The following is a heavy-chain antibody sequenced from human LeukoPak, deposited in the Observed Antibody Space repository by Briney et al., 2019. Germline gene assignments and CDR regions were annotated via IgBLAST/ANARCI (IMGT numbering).Heavy chain of an antibody. V-gene: IGHV5-51*01. D-gene: IGHD3-10*01. CDR3: ARSKGYGSDEFNS. J-gene: IGHJ4*02. Sequence: GESLKISCKGSGYRFTNDWIAWVRQMPGKGLEFMGIIYPGDSDTRYSPPFRGQVTISGDRSISTAYLQWTSLKASDTAMYFCARSKGYGSDEFNSWGQGTLVTVSS. CDR1: GYRFTNDW. CDR2: IYPGDSDT.